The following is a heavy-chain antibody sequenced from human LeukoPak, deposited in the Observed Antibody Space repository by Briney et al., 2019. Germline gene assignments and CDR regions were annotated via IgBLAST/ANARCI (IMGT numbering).Heavy chain of an antibody. CDR1: GYTFTSYG. V-gene: IGHV1-18*01. D-gene: IGHD5-18*01. CDR3: ARDHGYSYGNSDY. Sequence: ASVKVSCKASGYTFTSYGISWVRQAPGQGLEWMGWISAYNGNTNYAQKLQGRVTMTTDTSTSTAYTELRSLRSDDTAVYYCARDHGYSYGNSDYWGQGTLVTVSS. CDR2: ISAYNGNT. J-gene: IGHJ4*02.